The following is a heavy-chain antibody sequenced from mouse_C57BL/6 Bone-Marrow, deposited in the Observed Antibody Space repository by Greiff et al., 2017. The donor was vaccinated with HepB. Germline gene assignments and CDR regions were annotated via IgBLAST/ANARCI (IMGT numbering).Heavy chain of an antibody. CDR3: ASYGYDKGSHYFDY. CDR2: INPGSGGT. Sequence: QVQLQQSGAELVRPGTSVKVSCKASGYAFTNYLIEWVKQRPGQGLEWIGVINPGSGGTNYNEKFKGKATLTADKSSSTAYMQLSSLTSEDSAVYFSASYGYDKGSHYFDYWGQGTTLTVSS. CDR1: GYAFTNYL. V-gene: IGHV1-54*01. J-gene: IGHJ2*01. D-gene: IGHD2-2*01.